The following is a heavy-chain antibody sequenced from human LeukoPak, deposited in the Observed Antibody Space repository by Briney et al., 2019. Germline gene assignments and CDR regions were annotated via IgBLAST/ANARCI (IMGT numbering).Heavy chain of an antibody. CDR3: ARGEEKATITALDS. CDR1: GFTFSSYT. V-gene: IGHV3-21*01. J-gene: IGHJ4*02. CDR2: ISGSSRHK. D-gene: IGHD5-24*01. Sequence: GGSLRLSCAASGFTFSSYTMNWVRQAPGKGLEWVSSISGSSRHKYYADSVKGRFTISRDNAENSLYLQMNSLRAVDTAVYFCARGEEKATITALDSWGQGTLVTVSS.